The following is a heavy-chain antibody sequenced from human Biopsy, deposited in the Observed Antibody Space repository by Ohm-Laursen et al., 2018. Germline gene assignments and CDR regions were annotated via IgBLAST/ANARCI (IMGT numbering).Heavy chain of an antibody. CDR2: ISHTGYT. J-gene: IGHJ4*02. D-gene: IGHD4-23*01. CDR1: GGSFTGHY. Sequence: TLSLTCTVSGGSFTGHYWTWIRQPPGKGLEWIGHISHTGYTSYKSSLKSRVTISLDTSRKHFPLRLTSFTAADTAVYYCARGSNDFGGLYFPRWGQGTLLTVSS. V-gene: IGHV4-59*11. CDR3: ARGSNDFGGLYFPR.